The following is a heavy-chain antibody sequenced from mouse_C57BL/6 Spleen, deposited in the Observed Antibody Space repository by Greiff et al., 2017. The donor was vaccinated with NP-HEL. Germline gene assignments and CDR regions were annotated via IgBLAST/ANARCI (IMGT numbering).Heavy chain of an antibody. J-gene: IGHJ2*01. Sequence: VKLQQPGTELVKPGASVKLSCKASGYTFTSYWMHWVKQRPGQGLEWIGNINPSNGGTNYNEKFKSKATLTVDKSSSTAYMQLSSLTSEDSAVYYCARSIYYGLYYFDDWGQGTTLTVSS. V-gene: IGHV1-53*01. D-gene: IGHD2-1*01. CDR3: ARSIYYGLYYFDD. CDR1: GYTFTSYW. CDR2: INPSNGGT.